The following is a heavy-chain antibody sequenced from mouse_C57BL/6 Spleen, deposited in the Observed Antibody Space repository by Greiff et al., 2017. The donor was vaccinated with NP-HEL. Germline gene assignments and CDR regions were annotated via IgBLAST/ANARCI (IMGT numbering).Heavy chain of an antibody. D-gene: IGHD2-2*01. CDR1: GFTFSSYA. CDR3: TREDGYDRFAY. Sequence: EVKVVESGEGLVKPGGSLKLSCAASGFTFSSYAMSWVRQTPEKRLEWVAYISSGGDYIYYADTVKGRFTIYRDNAMNTLYLKMSSLKSEDTAMYYCTREDGYDRFAYWGQGTLVTVSA. V-gene: IGHV5-9-1*02. CDR2: ISSGGDYI. J-gene: IGHJ3*01.